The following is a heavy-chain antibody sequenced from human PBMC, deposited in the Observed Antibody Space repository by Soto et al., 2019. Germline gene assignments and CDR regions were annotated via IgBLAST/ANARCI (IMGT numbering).Heavy chain of an antibody. CDR1: GGSISSSSYY. J-gene: IGHJ4*02. CDR2: FYYSGNT. V-gene: IGHV4-39*07. D-gene: IGHD5-12*01. CDR3: ARYIVATIGYYFDY. Sequence: SETLSLTCTVSGGSISSSSYYWVWIRPPPGKGLEWIGSFYYSGNTYYNPSLKSRVTISVDTSKNQFSLKLSSVTAADTAVYYCARYIVATIGYYFDYWGQGTLVTVSS.